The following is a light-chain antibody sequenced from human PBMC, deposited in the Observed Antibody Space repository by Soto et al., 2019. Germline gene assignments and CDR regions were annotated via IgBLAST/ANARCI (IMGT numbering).Light chain of an antibody. CDR1: QSVSSD. CDR2: GAS. CDR3: QQYNSCPLT. J-gene: IGKJ4*01. V-gene: IGKV3-15*01. Sequence: EIVMTQSPATLSVSPGEGATLACRAIQSVSSDLAWYQQRPGQAPRLLIFGASTRATGIPARFTGIGSETEFTLTITSLLSEDFAVYYCQQYNSCPLTFGGGTKVEIK.